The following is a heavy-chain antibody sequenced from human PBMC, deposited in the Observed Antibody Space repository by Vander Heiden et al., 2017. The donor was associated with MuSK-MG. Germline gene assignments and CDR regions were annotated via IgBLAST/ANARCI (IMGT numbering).Heavy chain of an antibody. CDR3: AKDIFYDGNPGEIDY. V-gene: IGHV3-30*18. J-gene: IGHJ4*02. Sequence: QVQLVESGGGVVQPGRSLRLSCAASGCTFNNFGIYWVRQAPDKGLELVAVISYDGSKKYYADSVKGRFTISRDNSKNTVYLQMSSLRIEDTAVYYCAKDIFYDGNPGEIDYWGQGTLVTVPS. CDR2: ISYDGSKK. CDR1: GCTFNNFG. D-gene: IGHD3-10*01.